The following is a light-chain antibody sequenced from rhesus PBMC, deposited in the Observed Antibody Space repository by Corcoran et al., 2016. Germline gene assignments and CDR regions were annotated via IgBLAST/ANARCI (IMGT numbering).Light chain of an antibody. CDR1: QSLLDSEDGNTY. CDR2: EVS. V-gene: IGKV2-104*01. Sequence: DIVMTQTPLSLPVTLGEPASISCRSSQSLLDSEDGNTYLEWDLQKPGQSHQLLIYEVSTRASGVPDRFRGSGSGTDFTLKISSVEAEDVGVYYCMQAIEFPYSFGQGTKVEIK. CDR3: MQAIEFPYS. J-gene: IGKJ2*01.